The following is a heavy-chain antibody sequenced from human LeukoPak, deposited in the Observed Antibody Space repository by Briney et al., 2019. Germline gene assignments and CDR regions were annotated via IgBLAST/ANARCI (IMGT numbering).Heavy chain of an antibody. V-gene: IGHV3-53*01. J-gene: IGHJ6*02. Sequence: GGSLRLSCAASGFTVSSDYMSWVRQAPGKGLEWVSAIYSGGGTYYADFVKGRFTISRDNAKNSLYLQMNSLRAEDTAVYYCARDCSSTSCYLGYYYYGMDVWGQGTTVTVSS. D-gene: IGHD2-2*01. CDR3: ARDCSSTSCYLGYYYYGMDV. CDR1: GFTVSSDY. CDR2: IYSGGGT.